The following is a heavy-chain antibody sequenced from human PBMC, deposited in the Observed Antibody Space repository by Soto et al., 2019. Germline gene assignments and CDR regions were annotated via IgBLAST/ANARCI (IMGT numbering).Heavy chain of an antibody. CDR1: GYTFTGYY. V-gene: IGHV1-2*02. Sequence: ASVKVSCKASGYTFTGYYIHWVRQAPGQGLEWMGWVNPNSGGTSYAQKFQGRVTMTRDTSISSAYMEVTRLRSDDTAVYYCARERYVASRHSHFDSWGQGTQVTVSS. CDR2: VNPNSGGT. J-gene: IGHJ4*02. D-gene: IGHD3-16*01. CDR3: ARERYVASRHSHFDS.